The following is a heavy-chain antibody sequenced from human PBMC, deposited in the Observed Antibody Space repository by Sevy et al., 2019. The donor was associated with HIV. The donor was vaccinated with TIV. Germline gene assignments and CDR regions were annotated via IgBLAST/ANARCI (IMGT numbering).Heavy chain of an antibody. D-gene: IGHD3-10*01. Sequence: GGSLRLSCAASGFTFSTYTMNWVRQAPGKGLEWVSSISSSSNYIYYADSLKGRFTISRDSAKNSVYLQMNSLRAEDTAVYYCARPYGSGSWEAFDIWGQGTMVTVSS. CDR1: GFTFSTYT. CDR2: ISSSSNYI. V-gene: IGHV3-21*01. CDR3: ARPYGSGSWEAFDI. J-gene: IGHJ3*02.